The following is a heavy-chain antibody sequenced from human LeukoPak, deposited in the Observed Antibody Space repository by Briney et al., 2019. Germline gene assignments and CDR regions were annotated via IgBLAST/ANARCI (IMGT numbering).Heavy chain of an antibody. D-gene: IGHD5-12*01. Sequence: GGSLRLSCAASGFTFSSYAMHWVRQAPGKGLEWVAVISYDGSNKYYADSVKGRFTISRDNSKNTLYLQMNSLRAEDTAVYYCAKEGGGGYERGGYFDYWGQGTLVTVSS. V-gene: IGHV3-30-3*01. CDR1: GFTFSSYA. J-gene: IGHJ4*02. CDR3: AKEGGGGYERGGYFDY. CDR2: ISYDGSNK.